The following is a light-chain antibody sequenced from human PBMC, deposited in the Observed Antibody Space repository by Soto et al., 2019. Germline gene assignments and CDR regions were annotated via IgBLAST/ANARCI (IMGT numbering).Light chain of an antibody. V-gene: IGKV1-33*01. CDR1: QDISNY. Sequence: DIQMTQSPSSLSASVGDRVTITCQASQDISNYLNWYQQKPGKAPKLLIYDASNLETGVPSRFSGSGSGTDFNFTISRLQPEDIATYYCQQYDNLLITFGQGTRLEIK. J-gene: IGKJ5*01. CDR2: DAS. CDR3: QQYDNLLIT.